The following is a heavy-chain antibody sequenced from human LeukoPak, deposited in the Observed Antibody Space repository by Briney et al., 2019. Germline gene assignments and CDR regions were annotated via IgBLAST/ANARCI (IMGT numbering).Heavy chain of an antibody. CDR3: ARDRAMRDAFDI. Sequence: GESLRLSCAASGFTFSSYSMNWVRQAPGKGLEWVSSISSSSSYIYYADSVKVRFTISRDNAKNSLYLQMNGLRAEDTAVYYCARDRAMRDAFDIWGQGTMVTVSS. V-gene: IGHV3-21*01. CDR1: GFTFSSYS. CDR2: ISSSSSYI. D-gene: IGHD3-10*01. J-gene: IGHJ3*02.